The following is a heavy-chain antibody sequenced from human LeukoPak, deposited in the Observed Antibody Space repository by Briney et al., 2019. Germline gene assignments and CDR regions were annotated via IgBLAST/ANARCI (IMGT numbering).Heavy chain of an antibody. CDR1: GFTFSSYW. J-gene: IGHJ4*02. CDR2: IKQDGSEK. Sequence: PGGSLRLSCAASGFTFSSYWMSWVRQAPGKGLEWVANIKQDGSEKYYVDSVKGRFTISRDNSKNMLYLQMNSLRAEDTAVYYCAKEAVRGYFVGVGPTYYFDYWGQGTLVTVSS. D-gene: IGHD3-9*01. CDR3: AKEAVRGYFVGVGPTYYFDY. V-gene: IGHV3-7*01.